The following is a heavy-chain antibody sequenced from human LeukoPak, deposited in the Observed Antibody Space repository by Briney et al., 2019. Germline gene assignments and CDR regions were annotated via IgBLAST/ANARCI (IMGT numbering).Heavy chain of an antibody. CDR2: ISSSGANT. CDR1: GFGFSDAA. Sequence: GGSLRLSCAASGFGFSDAAMTWVRRPPGKGLECVSLISSSGANTYYADSVEGRFTISRDNYKNTLFLQMNSLRAEDTAMYYCVKDIQVTYWGQGTLVTVSS. V-gene: IGHV3-23*01. D-gene: IGHD4-23*01. J-gene: IGHJ4*02. CDR3: VKDIQVTY.